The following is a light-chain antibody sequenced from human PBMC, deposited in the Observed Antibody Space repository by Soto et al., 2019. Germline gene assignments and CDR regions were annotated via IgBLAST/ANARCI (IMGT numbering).Light chain of an antibody. CDR1: QKINTY. CDR3: QQRANWPLT. Sequence: EIVLTQSPATMSVSPGESATLSCRASQKINTYLGWFQQKPGQAPRLLIYDASNRAAGIPTRFSGSGSGTDFTLTISSLEPEDFAIYYCQQRANWPLTFGGGTKVELK. CDR2: DAS. J-gene: IGKJ4*01. V-gene: IGKV3-11*01.